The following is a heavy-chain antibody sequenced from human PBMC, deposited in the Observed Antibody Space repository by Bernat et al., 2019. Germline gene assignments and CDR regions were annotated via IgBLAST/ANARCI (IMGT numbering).Heavy chain of an antibody. CDR2: VYPGDSDT. V-gene: IGHV5-51*01. D-gene: IGHD3-22*01. J-gene: IGHJ4*02. CDR3: ARLVYYDSSGYYYRCFDS. CDR1: GYSFPTYW. Sequence: EVQLVQSGAEVKKPGESLKISCKGSGYSFPTYWIGWVRQVPGKGLECMGIVYPGDSDTRYSPSFQGQVTISTDKSISTAYLQWSSLKASDTAMYYCARLVYYDSSGYYYRCFDSWGQGTLVTVSS.